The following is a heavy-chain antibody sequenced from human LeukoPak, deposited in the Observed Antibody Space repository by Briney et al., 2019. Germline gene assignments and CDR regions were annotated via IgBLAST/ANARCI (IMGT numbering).Heavy chain of an antibody. CDR3: ARGPPRGTAAGPDF. D-gene: IGHD6-13*01. Sequence: ASVKVSCMASGYTFTDYYMHWVRQAPGQGLEWMGWINTNSGGTNYAQKFQGRVTVTRDTSISTAFMDLSSLRSDDTAVFYCARGPPRGTAAGPDFWGQGTLVTVSS. J-gene: IGHJ4*02. CDR2: INTNSGGT. V-gene: IGHV1-2*02. CDR1: GYTFTDYY.